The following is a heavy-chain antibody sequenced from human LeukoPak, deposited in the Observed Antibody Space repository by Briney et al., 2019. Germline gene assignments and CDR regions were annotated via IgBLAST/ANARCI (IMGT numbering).Heavy chain of an antibody. CDR3: ARKSGYLRYYYYMDV. CDR1: GGSFSGYY. J-gene: IGHJ6*03. D-gene: IGHD3-3*01. V-gene: IGHV4-34*01. Sequence: SETLSLTCAVYGGSFSGYYWSWIRQPPGKGLEWNGEINHSGSTNYNPSLKSRVTISVDTSKNQFSLKLSSVTAADTAVYYCARKSGYLRYYYYMDVWGKGTTVTVSS. CDR2: INHSGST.